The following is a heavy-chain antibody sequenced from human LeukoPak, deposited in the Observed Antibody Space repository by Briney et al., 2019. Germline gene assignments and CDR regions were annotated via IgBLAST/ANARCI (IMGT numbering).Heavy chain of an antibody. Sequence: GGSLRLSCAASGFTFSSNGMHWFRQAPGKGLEWVAFIRYDGSNKYYADSVKGRFTISRDNSKNTLYLQMNSLRAEDTAVYYCAKDQSGSYYNAFDIWGQGTMVTVSS. J-gene: IGHJ3*02. V-gene: IGHV3-30*02. D-gene: IGHD1-26*01. CDR3: AKDQSGSYYNAFDI. CDR2: IRYDGSNK. CDR1: GFTFSSNG.